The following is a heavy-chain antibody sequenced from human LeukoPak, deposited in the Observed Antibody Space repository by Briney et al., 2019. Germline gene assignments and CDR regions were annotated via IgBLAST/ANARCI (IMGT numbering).Heavy chain of an antibody. CDR1: GGSISSYY. CDR3: ASSGSYALMDY. Sequence: SETLSLTRTVSGGSISSYYCSWIRQPAGKGLEWIGRIYTSGSTNYNPSLKSRVTMSVDTSKNQFSLKLSSVTAADTGVYYCASSGSYALMDYWGQGTLVTVSS. CDR2: IYTSGST. D-gene: IGHD1-26*01. V-gene: IGHV4-4*07. J-gene: IGHJ4*02.